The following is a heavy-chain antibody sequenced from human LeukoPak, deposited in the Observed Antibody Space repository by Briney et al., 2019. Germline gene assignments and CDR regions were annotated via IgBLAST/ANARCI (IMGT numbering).Heavy chain of an antibody. J-gene: IGHJ6*02. Sequence: VESLKISCMGSRYSFTSYGIGWVRQMPGKGLEWMGIIYPGDSDTRYSPSFQGQVTISADKSISTAYLQWSSLRASDTAMYYCARSYCSGGSCFLSYYGMDVWGQGTTVTVSS. CDR1: RYSFTSYG. D-gene: IGHD2-15*01. V-gene: IGHV5-51*01. CDR2: IYPGDSDT. CDR3: ARSYCSGGSCFLSYYGMDV.